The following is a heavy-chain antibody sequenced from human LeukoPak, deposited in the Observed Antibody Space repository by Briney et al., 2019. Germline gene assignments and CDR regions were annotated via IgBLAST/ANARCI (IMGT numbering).Heavy chain of an antibody. D-gene: IGHD5-18*01. CDR2: IKQDGSEK. J-gene: IGHJ4*02. V-gene: IGHV3-7*01. Sequence: GGSLRLSCAASGFTFSSYWMSWVRQAPGKGLEWVTNIKQDGSEKYYVDSVKGRFTISRDNAKNSLYLQMNSLRAEDTAVYYCAKDGVATAIDHWGQGTLVTVSS. CDR1: GFTFSSYW. CDR3: AKDGVATAIDH.